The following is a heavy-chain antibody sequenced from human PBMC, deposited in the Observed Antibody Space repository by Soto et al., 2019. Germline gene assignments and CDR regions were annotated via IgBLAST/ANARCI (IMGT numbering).Heavy chain of an antibody. CDR1: GFTLGTYW. V-gene: IGHV3-7*05. CDR2: IKQDESKK. J-gene: IGHJ3*02. Sequence: EVQLEESGGGLVQPGGSLRLSCAASGFTLGTYWMTWVRQAPGKGLEWVANIKQDESKKSYLDSVRGRFTISRDNARNSLYLQMNSLRVEDTGLYYCARDVSPGSSSLYVDAFDIWGQGTMVIVSS. D-gene: IGHD3-10*01. CDR3: ARDVSPGSSSLYVDAFDI.